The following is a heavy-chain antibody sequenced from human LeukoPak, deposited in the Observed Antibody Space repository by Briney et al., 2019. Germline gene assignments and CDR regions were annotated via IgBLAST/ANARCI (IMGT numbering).Heavy chain of an antibody. J-gene: IGHJ5*02. CDR3: ARGPRGIAAAGRLGGRSNWFDP. CDR2: INHSGST. D-gene: IGHD6-13*01. Sequence: SETLSLTCTVSGASISSYYWSWIRQPPGKGLEWIGEINHSGSTNYNPSLKSRVTISVDTSKNQFSLKLSSVTAADTAVYYCARGPRGIAAAGRLGGRSNWFDPWGQGTLVTVSS. V-gene: IGHV4-34*01. CDR1: GASISSYY.